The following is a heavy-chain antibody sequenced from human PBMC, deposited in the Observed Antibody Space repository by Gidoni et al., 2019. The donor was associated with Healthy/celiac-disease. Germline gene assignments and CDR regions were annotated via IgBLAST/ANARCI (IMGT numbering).Heavy chain of an antibody. CDR1: GFPFSDHY. J-gene: IGHJ3*01. CDR2: IRNKANSYTT. D-gene: IGHD2-2*01. CDR3: ARSCSSTSCSDAFDV. Sequence: EVQLVESGGGLVQPGGSLRLSCAASGFPFSDHYMDWVRQAPGKGLEWVGRIRNKANSYTTEYAASVKGRFTISRDDSKNSLYLQMNSLKTEDTAVYYCARSCSSTSCSDAFDVWGQGTMLTVSS. V-gene: IGHV3-72*01.